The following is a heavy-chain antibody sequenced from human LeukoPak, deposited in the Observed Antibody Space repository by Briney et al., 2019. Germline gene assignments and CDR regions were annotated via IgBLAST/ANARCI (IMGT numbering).Heavy chain of an antibody. V-gene: IGHV3-33*01. CDR2: LWRGGNYK. J-gene: IGHJ5*02. CDR1: GFNFETHA. D-gene: IGHD6-19*01. Sequence: GGYLRLYCSASGFNFETHAMHGVRQAPGKGLEGVSVLWRGGNYKFYADSVKVRISISRDDSRSAMYLQMDSLRGEDAAVYYCVTDPPSSGLAFWSWGQGALVTVSS. CDR3: VTDPPSSGLAFWS.